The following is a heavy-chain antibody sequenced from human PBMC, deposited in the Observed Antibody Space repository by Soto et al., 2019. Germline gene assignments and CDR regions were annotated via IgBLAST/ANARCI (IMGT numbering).Heavy chain of an antibody. CDR2: ISYSGST. Sequence: QLQLQESGPGLVQPSETLSLTCTVSGGSISRSSYYWGWIRQPPGKGMELIGGISYSGSTYYNPSVRSGFTISVDTSKNQISMKQSSVTAADTAVYYCARLPYNYYGSGREGYWGQGTLVTVSS. V-gene: IGHV4-39*01. CDR3: ARLPYNYYGSGREGY. D-gene: IGHD3-10*01. CDR1: GGSISRSSYY. J-gene: IGHJ4*02.